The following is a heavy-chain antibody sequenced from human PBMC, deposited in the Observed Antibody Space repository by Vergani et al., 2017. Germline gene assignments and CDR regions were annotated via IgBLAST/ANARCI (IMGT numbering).Heavy chain of an antibody. D-gene: IGHD3-10*01. CDR1: GYTFTSYY. CDR3: ARTSXISGSYYNGEWDY. J-gene: IGHJ4*02. V-gene: IGHV1-46*03. Sequence: QVQLVQSGAEVKKPGASVKVSCKASGYTFTSYYMHWVRQAPGQGLEWMGIINPSGGSTSYAQKFQGRATMTRDTSTRTVYMDLTGLRSDDTAMYYCARTSXISGSYYNGEWDYWGQGTLVVVSS. CDR2: INPSGGST.